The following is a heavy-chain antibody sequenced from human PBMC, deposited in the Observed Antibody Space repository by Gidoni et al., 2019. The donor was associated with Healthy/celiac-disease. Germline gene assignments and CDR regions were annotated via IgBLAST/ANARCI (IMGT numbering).Heavy chain of an antibody. V-gene: IGHV3-64*01. J-gene: IGHJ5*02. CDR3: ARGASVGPIT. CDR1: GFTFSSYA. D-gene: IGHD3-10*01. Sequence: EVQLLESGGGLVQPGGSLRLSCASSGFTFSSYAMHWVRQAPGKGLEYVSAISSNGGSTYYANSVKGRFTISRDNSKNTLYLQMGSLRAEDMAVYYCARGASVGPITWGQGTLVTVSS. CDR2: ISSNGGST.